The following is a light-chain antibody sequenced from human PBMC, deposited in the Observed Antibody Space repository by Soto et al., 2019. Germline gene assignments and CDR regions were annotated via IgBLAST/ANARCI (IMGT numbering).Light chain of an antibody. V-gene: IGLV2-14*01. J-gene: IGLJ1*01. CDR1: SSDLGGYTY. CDR2: EVN. Sequence: ALTQPGSVSRSPRRTITLSCTGASSDLGGYTYVSWYQQHPGKAPKLMSYEVNNRPSGVSHRCSGSKSGNTASLTISGLQAEDEADYYCSSYTSSSTLYVFGTGTKVTVL. CDR3: SSYTSSSTLYV.